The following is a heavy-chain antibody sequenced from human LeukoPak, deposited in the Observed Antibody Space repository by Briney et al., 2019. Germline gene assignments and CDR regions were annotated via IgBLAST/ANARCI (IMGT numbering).Heavy chain of an antibody. D-gene: IGHD6-19*01. CDR3: ARHTGGAVAGTGLNY. CDR2: IYYSGST. J-gene: IGHJ4*02. V-gene: IGHV4-39*01. Sequence: SSETLSLTCTVSGGSISSRGYYWGWIRQPPGKGLEWIGSIYYSGSTYYNPSLKSRVIISVDTSKNQFSPKLSSVTAADTAVYYCARHTGGAVAGTGLNYWGQGTLVTVSS. CDR1: GGSISSRGYY.